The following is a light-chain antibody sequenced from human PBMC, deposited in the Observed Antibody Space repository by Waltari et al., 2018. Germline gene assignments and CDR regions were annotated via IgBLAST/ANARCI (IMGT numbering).Light chain of an antibody. CDR1: QSVLLNSNNKNY. V-gene: IGKV4-1*01. Sequence: EIVMTQSPASLAVSLGERATLNCKSSQSVLLNSNNKNYLAWYQQRPGQPTNLLIYWASTREAWVPDRFSGSWSGADFTLPINSLQAEDVAVYYCQQYFTPPPTFGHGTKVEIK. CDR3: QQYFTPPPT. CDR2: WAS. J-gene: IGKJ1*01.